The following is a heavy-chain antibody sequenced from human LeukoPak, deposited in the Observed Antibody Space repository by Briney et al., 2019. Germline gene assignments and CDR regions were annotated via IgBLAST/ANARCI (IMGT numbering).Heavy chain of an antibody. CDR3: ARGRRSSGWTDY. D-gene: IGHD6-19*01. V-gene: IGHV4-34*01. J-gene: IGHJ4*02. CDR1: GGSFSGYY. CDR2: INHSGST. Sequence: PSETLSLTCAVYGGSFSGYYWSWIRQPPGKGLEWIGEINHSGSTNYNPSLKSRVTISVDTSKNQFSLKLSSVTAADTAVYYCARGRRSSGWTDYWGQGTLVTVSS.